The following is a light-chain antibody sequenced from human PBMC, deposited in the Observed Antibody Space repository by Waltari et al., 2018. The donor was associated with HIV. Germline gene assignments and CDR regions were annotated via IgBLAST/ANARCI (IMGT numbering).Light chain of an antibody. V-gene: IGKV3D-15*03. CDR2: DAS. Sequence: IVMTQSPATLSVSPGESATLSCRASQTISSNLAWYQQKPGQAPRLLIYDASIRATGIPARFSGSGSGTEFTLTVSILQSEDLAFYYCQQYNNWPPITFGQGTRLEIK. J-gene: IGKJ5*01. CDR3: QQYNNWPPIT. CDR1: QTISSN.